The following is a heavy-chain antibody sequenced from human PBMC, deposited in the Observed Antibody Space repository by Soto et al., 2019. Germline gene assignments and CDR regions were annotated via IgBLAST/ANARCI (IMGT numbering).Heavy chain of an antibody. J-gene: IGHJ4*02. CDR2: INHSGST. CDR1: GGSFSDYY. D-gene: IGHD3-22*01. Sequence: PSETLSLTCAVYGGSFSDYYWNWIRQPPGKGLEWIGEINHSGSTNYNFNPSLKSRVTISVDTSKNQFSLKLSSVTAADTAVYYCARSYDSSGYYSGWGQGTLVT. CDR3: ARSYDSSGYYSG. V-gene: IGHV4-34*01.